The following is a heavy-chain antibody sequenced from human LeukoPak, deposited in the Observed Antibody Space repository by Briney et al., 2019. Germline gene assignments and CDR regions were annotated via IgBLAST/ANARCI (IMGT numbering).Heavy chain of an antibody. J-gene: IGHJ4*02. CDR1: GYTFTSSG. V-gene: IGHV1-18*01. CDR2: ISAYNGNT. Sequence: ASVKVSCKASGYTFTSSGISWVRQAPGQGLEWMGWISAYNGNTNYAQKLQGRVTMTTDTSTSTAYMELRSLRSDDTAVYYCARVVRATTPRDRFDYWGQGTLVTVSS. CDR3: ARVVRATTPRDRFDY. D-gene: IGHD1-26*01.